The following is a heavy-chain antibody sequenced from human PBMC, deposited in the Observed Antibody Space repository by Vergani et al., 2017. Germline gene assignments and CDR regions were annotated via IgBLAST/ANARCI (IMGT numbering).Heavy chain of an antibody. CDR1: GYSFTSYW. CDR3: ARQVAVAGKWWGPYYYYCMDV. CDR2: IDPSDSYT. V-gene: IGHV5-10-1*01. Sequence: EVQLVPSGAEVKKPGESLRISCKCSGYSFTSYWFSWVRQMPGKGLEWMGRIDPSDSYTNYSPSFQRHVTISADKSISTAYLQWSSLKASDTAMYYCARQVAVAGKWWGPYYYYCMDVWGQGTTVTVSS. D-gene: IGHD6-19*01. J-gene: IGHJ6*02.